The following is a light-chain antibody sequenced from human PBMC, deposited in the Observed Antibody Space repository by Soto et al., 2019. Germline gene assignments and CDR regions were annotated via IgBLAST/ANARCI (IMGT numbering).Light chain of an antibody. V-gene: IGLV1-51*01. CDR1: SSNIGNNY. J-gene: IGLJ3*02. CDR2: DNN. Sequence: QSVLTQPPSVSAAPGQKVTISCSGSSSNIGNNYVSWYQQLPGTAPKLLIYDNNKRPSGIPDRFSGSKSGTSATLGITGLQTGDEAYYYCGTWDSSLSAGWVFGGGTKVTVL. CDR3: GTWDSSLSAGWV.